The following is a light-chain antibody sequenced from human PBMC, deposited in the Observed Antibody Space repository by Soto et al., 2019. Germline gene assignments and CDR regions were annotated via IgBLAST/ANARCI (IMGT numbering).Light chain of an antibody. CDR1: QSVSSSY. CDR2: GTS. Sequence: EIVLTQSPGTLSLSPGERATLSCRASQSVSSSYLVWYQQRPGQPPRLLIYGTSNRAAGIPDRFTGTGSGTDFTLTIYRLEPEDSAVYYCQQYGSSALTFGGGTKVAIK. J-gene: IGKJ4*01. V-gene: IGKV3-20*01. CDR3: QQYGSSALT.